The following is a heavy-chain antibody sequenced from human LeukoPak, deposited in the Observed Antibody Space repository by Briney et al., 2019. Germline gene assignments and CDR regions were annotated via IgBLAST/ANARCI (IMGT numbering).Heavy chain of an antibody. V-gene: IGHV1-3*01. J-gene: IGHJ6*04. D-gene: IGHD3-10*01. CDR1: GYTFTIYA. CDR2: INAGNGNT. Sequence: ASVKLSFKASGYTFTIYAMHWVRQAPGQRLEWMGWINAGNGNTKYSQKFQGRVTITRDTSASTAYMELSSLRSEDTAVYYCARARTMVRGVIITGYYYGMDVWGKGTTVTVSS. CDR3: ARARTMVRGVIITGYYYGMDV.